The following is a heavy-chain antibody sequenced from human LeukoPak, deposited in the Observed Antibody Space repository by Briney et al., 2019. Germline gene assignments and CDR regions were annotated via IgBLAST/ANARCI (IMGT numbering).Heavy chain of an antibody. J-gene: IGHJ4*02. CDR2: IYYSGGT. V-gene: IGHV4-59*01. D-gene: IGHD2-2*01. CDR1: GGSISSYY. Sequence: PSETLSLTCTVSGGSISSYYWSWIRQPPGKGLEWIGYIYYSGGTNYNPSLKSRVTISVDTSKNQFSLKLSSVTAADTAVYYCARADLPAADFDYWGQGTLVTVSS. CDR3: ARADLPAADFDY.